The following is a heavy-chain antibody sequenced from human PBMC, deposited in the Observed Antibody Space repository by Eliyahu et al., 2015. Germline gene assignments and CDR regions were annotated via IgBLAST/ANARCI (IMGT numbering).Heavy chain of an antibody. CDR2: IYYSGST. D-gene: IGHD4-11*01. CDR3: ARTTRNYYYYMDV. V-gene: IGHV4-39*01. Sequence: WIGSIYYSGSTYYNPSLKSRVTISVDTSKNQFSLKLSSVTAADTAVYYCARTTRNYYYYMDVWGKGTTVTVSS. J-gene: IGHJ6*03.